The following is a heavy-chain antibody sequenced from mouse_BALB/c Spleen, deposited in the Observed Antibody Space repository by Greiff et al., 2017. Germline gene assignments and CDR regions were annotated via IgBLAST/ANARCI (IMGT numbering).Heavy chain of an antibody. CDR1: GFNIKDTY. CDR2: IDPANGNT. CDR3: ARSGGTGWYFDV. V-gene: IGHV14-3*02. D-gene: IGHD2-14*01. J-gene: IGHJ1*01. Sequence: VHVKQSGAELVKPGASVKLSCTASGFNIKDTYMHWVKQRPEQGLEWIGRIDPANGNTKYDPKFQGKATITADTSSNTAYLQLSSLTSEDTAVYYCARSGGTGWYFDVWGAGTTVTVSS.